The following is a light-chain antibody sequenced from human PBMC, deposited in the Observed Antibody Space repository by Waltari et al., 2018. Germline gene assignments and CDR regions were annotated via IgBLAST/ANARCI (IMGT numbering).Light chain of an antibody. Sequence: SYELTQPPSVSVSPGQTARITCSGDALPKQYAYWYPQRPGQAPVLVIYKDNERPSGIPERFSGSGSGTTVTLTISGVQAEDEADYYCQSADSSGTYVVFGGGTKLTVL. CDR1: ALPKQY. V-gene: IGLV3-25*03. CDR3: QSADSSGTYVV. J-gene: IGLJ2*01. CDR2: KDN.